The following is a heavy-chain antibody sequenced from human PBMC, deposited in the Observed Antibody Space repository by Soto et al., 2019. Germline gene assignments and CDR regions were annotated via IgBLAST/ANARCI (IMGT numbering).Heavy chain of an antibody. CDR1: GDSISSGDYY. V-gene: IGHV4-30-4*01. CDR3: ASPKIAFYNWFDP. Sequence: SETLSLTCTVSGDSISSGDYYWSWIRQPPGKGLEWIGSIYYSGSTYYNPSLKSRVSISVDTSKNQFSLKLSSVTAADTAVYYCASPKIAFYNWFDPWGQGTLVTVS. J-gene: IGHJ5*02. D-gene: IGHD3-3*02. CDR2: IYYSGST.